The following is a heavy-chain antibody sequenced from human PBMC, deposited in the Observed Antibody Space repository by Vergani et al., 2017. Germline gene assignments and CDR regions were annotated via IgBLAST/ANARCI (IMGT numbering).Heavy chain of an antibody. J-gene: IGHJ4*02. CDR1: GGTFSSYA. D-gene: IGHD6-13*01. V-gene: IGHV1-69*04. CDR2: IIPILGIA. Sequence: QVQLVQSGAEVKKPGSSVKVSCKASGGTFSSYAISWVRQAPEQGLEWMGRIIPILGIANYAQKFQGRVTLTADKSTSTAYMELSSLRSEDTAVYYCARGLRAAAGLAFDYWGQGTLVTVSS. CDR3: ARGLRAAAGLAFDY.